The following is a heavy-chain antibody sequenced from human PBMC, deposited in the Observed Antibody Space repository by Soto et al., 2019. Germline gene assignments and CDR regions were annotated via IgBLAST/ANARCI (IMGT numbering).Heavy chain of an antibody. CDR1: GFTFSSYA. CDR3: ARDGERFLEWLPYYYYYYGMDV. CDR2: ISYDGSNK. J-gene: IGHJ6*02. D-gene: IGHD3-3*01. Sequence: GGSLRLSCAASGFTFSSYAMHWVRQAPGKGLEWVAVISYDGSNKYYADSVKGRFTISRDNSKNTLYLQMNSLRAEDTAVYYCARDGERFLEWLPYYYYYYGMDVWGQGTTVTVSS. V-gene: IGHV3-30-3*01.